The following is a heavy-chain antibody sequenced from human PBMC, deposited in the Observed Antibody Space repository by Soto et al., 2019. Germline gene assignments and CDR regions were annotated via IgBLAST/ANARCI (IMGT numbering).Heavy chain of an antibody. CDR2: ISGGGDAT. CDR3: ARKVSGSTGRPDLWYFDL. J-gene: IGHJ2*01. V-gene: IGHV3-23*01. D-gene: IGHD3-10*01. CDR1: GFTFSGYA. Sequence: VQLLDSGGGLVQPGGSLRLSCAASGFTFSGYALTWVRQAPGKGLEWVSAISGGGDATFYADSVKGRVTISRDNSKNTLYLQMNTLRAEDTAVYYCARKVSGSTGRPDLWYFDLWGRGTLVTVSS.